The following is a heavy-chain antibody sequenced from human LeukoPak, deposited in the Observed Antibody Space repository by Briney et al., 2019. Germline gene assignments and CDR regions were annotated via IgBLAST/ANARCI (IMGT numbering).Heavy chain of an antibody. Sequence: GASVKVSCKASGYTFTGYYMRWVRQAPGQGLEWMGWINPNSGDTKSVQKFLGRVSMTRDTSISTAYMELSGLRSDDTAVYYCAKEGTTRDFDYWGQGTLVTVSS. CDR1: GYTFTGYY. CDR3: AKEGTTRDFDY. J-gene: IGHJ4*02. D-gene: IGHD1-1*01. V-gene: IGHV1-2*02. CDR2: INPNSGDT.